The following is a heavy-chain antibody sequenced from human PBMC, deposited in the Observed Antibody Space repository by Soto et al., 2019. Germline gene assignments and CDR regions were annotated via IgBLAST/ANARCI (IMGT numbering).Heavy chain of an antibody. CDR1: GGSFSGYY. J-gene: IGHJ4*02. D-gene: IGHD1-26*01. Sequence: SETLSLTCAVYGGSFSGYYWSWIRQPPGKGLEWIGEINHSGSTNYNPSLKGRVTISVDTSKNQFSLKLSSVTAADTAVYYCARGPGSGSYYFDYWGQGSLVTVSS. V-gene: IGHV4-34*01. CDR2: INHSGST. CDR3: ARGPGSGSYYFDY.